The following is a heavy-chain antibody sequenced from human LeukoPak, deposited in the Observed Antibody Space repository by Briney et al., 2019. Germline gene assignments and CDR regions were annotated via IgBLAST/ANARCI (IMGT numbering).Heavy chain of an antibody. Sequence: GGSLRLSCAASGFTFSGYGMHWVRQAPGKGLEGVAFIRYDGSNKYYADSVKGRFTISRDDAKNLLYLDVNSLRAEDTAVYYCARGHTAVTRHFDFWGQGTLVTVSS. J-gene: IGHJ4*02. D-gene: IGHD4-17*01. CDR2: IRYDGSNK. V-gene: IGHV3-30*02. CDR1: GFTFSGYG. CDR3: ARGHTAVTRHFDF.